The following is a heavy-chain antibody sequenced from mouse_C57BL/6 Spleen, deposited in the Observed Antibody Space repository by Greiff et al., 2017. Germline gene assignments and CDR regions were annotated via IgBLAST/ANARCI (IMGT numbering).Heavy chain of an antibody. CDR2: IDPENGDT. D-gene: IGHD2-5*01. V-gene: IGHV14-4*01. CDR3: TTFYYSNYEGFAY. Sequence: VQLKESGAELVRPGASVKLSCTASGFNIKDDYMHWVKQRPEQGLEWIGWIDPENGDTEYASKFQGKATITADTSSNTAYLQLSSLTSEDTAVYYCTTFYYSNYEGFAYWGQGTLVTVSA. CDR1: GFNIKDDY. J-gene: IGHJ3*01.